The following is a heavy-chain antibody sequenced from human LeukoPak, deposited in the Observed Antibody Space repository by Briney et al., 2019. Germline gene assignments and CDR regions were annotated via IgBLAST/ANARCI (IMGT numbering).Heavy chain of an antibody. CDR2: IKHKTDGGTT. D-gene: IGHD4-17*01. CDR3: TTGTTGP. Sequence: KPGGSLRLSCVVSGLTFDNAWMSWVRQAPGKGLEWVGLIKHKTDGGTTDYAAPVKGRFTISREDSKNMLYLQMSTLKIEDTGVYYCTTGTTGPWGRGTLVTVSS. V-gene: IGHV3-15*01. J-gene: IGHJ5*02. CDR1: GLTFDNAW.